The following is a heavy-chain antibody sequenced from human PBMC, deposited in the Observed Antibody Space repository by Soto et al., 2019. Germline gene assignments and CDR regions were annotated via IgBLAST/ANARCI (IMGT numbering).Heavy chain of an antibody. CDR3: AKAPLPYCSGGSCYPGGAFDI. CDR2: IYYSGST. V-gene: IGHV4-31*03. Sequence: SETLSLTCTVSGGSISSGGYYWSWIRQHPGKGLEWIGYIYYSGSTYYNPSLKSRVTISVDTSKNQFSLKLSSVTAADTAVYYCAKAPLPYCSGGSCYPGGAFDIWGQGTMVTVSS. CDR1: GGSISSGGYY. D-gene: IGHD2-15*01. J-gene: IGHJ3*02.